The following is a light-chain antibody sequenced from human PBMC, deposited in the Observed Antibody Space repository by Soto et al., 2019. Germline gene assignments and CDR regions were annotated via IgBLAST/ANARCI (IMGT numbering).Light chain of an antibody. CDR1: QRVLYSSNNRTY. V-gene: IGKV4-1*01. J-gene: IGKJ1*01. Sequence: DIVMTQSPDSLAVSLGERATINCKSSQRVLYSSNNRTYLAWYQQKPGQPPKLLIYWASTRESGVPDRFSGSGSGTDFTLTISSLQAEDVAVYYCQQYFRPWTFGQGTKVEIK. CDR3: QQYFRPWT. CDR2: WAS.